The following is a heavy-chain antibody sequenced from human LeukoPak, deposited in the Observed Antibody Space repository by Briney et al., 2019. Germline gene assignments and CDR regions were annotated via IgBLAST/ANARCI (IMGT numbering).Heavy chain of an antibody. J-gene: IGHJ4*02. Sequence: PSETLSLTCTVSSVSINSATYYWGWIRQPPGKGLEWIGTIYSSGSTSYTPSLESRVTMSVDTSKNQFFLKLTSVTAADTAVYYCARALAYCAGNCVTDYFDYWGQGALVTVSS. D-gene: IGHD2-21*01. CDR2: IYSSGST. CDR3: ARALAYCAGNCVTDYFDY. CDR1: SVSINSATYY. V-gene: IGHV4-39*01.